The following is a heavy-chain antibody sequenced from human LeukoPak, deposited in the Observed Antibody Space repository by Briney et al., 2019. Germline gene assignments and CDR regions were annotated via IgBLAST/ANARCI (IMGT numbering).Heavy chain of an antibody. CDR3: ARRVSAAAGPRFNWFDP. Sequence: SETLSLTCTVSGGSISSNAWSWIRQPPGKGLEWIGYIYTSGSTNYNPSLKSRVTISVDTSKNQFSLKLSSVTAADTAVYYCARRVSAAAGPRFNWFDPWGQGTLVTVSS. CDR2: IYTSGST. V-gene: IGHV4-4*09. D-gene: IGHD6-13*01. CDR1: GGSISSNA. J-gene: IGHJ5*02.